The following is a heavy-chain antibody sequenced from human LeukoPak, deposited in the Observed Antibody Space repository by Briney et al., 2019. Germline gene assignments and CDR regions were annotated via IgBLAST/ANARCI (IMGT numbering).Heavy chain of an antibody. CDR2: ISGSGGST. V-gene: IGHV3-23*01. CDR3: AKGGPMIVAVITGFDY. CDR1: GFTFSSYA. D-gene: IGHD3-22*01. Sequence: PGGSLRLSCAASGFTFSSYAMSWVRQAPGKGLEWVSAISGSGGSTYYADSVKGRFTISRDNSKNTLYLQMNSLRAEDTAVYYCAKGGPMIVAVITGFDYWGQGTLVTVSS. J-gene: IGHJ4*02.